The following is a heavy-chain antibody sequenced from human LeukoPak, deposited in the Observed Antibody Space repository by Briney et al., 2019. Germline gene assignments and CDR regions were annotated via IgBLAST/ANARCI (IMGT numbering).Heavy chain of an antibody. CDR3: AKSHSVAQRGYFDY. V-gene: IGHV3-23*01. Sequence: GSLRLSCAAPGFTFTTYAMSWVRQAPGKGLEWVSTVSNSGVVTYYADSVRGRFTISRDNSRNTVFLQINSLRAEDTAVNYCAKSHSVAQRGYFDYWGQGTLVTVSS. CDR1: GFTFTTYA. CDR2: VSNSGVVT. J-gene: IGHJ4*02. D-gene: IGHD4-23*01.